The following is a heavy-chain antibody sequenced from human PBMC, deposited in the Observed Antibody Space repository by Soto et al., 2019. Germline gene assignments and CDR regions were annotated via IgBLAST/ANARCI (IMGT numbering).Heavy chain of an antibody. CDR3: AKGAVSIAARQEQLAFDF. J-gene: IGHJ3*01. V-gene: IGHV1-18*01. CDR1: GYTFTRSG. D-gene: IGHD6-6*01. CDR2: ISADGYT. Sequence: ASVKVSCKTSGYTFTRSGINWVRQAPGQGLEWMGWISADGYTNFAQKFQGRVTMTTGTSTSTAYMELRSLRSDDTAVYYCAKGAVSIAARQEQLAFDFWGQGTMVTVS.